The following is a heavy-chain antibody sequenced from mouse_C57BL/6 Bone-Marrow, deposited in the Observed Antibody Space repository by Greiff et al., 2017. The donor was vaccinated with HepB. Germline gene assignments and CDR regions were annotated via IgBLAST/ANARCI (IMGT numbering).Heavy chain of an antibody. Sequence: VQLQESGAELVKPGASVKMSCKASGYTFTSYWITWVKQRPGQGLEWIGDIYPGSGSTNYNEKFKSKATLTVDTSSSTAYMQLSSLTSEDSAVYDCARCYGSSPYAMGYWGQGTSVTVSS. CDR3: ARCYGSSPYAMGY. D-gene: IGHD1-1*01. CDR2: IYPGSGST. CDR1: GYTFTSYW. J-gene: IGHJ4*01. V-gene: IGHV1-55*01.